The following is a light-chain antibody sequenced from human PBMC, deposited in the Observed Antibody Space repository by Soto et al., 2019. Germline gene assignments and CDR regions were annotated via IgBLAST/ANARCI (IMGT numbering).Light chain of an antibody. V-gene: IGKV3-11*01. J-gene: IGKJ1*01. CDR2: DAS. CDR3: QQRSNWPPWT. CDR1: RGVATS. Sequence: EIVLTQSQPPLLFPQGEEPPFPSRAIRGVATSLAWYQQKPGQAPRLLIYDASNRATGIPARFSGSGSGTDFTLTISSLEPEDFAVYYCQQRSNWPPWTFGQGTKVEIK.